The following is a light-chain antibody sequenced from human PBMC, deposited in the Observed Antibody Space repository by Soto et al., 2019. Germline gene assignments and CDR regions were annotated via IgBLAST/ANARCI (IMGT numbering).Light chain of an antibody. CDR3: QQSYSTPRT. J-gene: IGKJ2*01. CDR2: AAS. Sequence: DIQMTQSPSSLSAFVGDRVTITCRASQSISSYLIWYQQKVGKAPKLLIYAASSLQSGVPSRFSGSESGTDFTLTISSLQPEDFATYYCQQSYSTPRTFGQGTKLEIK. V-gene: IGKV1-39*01. CDR1: QSISSY.